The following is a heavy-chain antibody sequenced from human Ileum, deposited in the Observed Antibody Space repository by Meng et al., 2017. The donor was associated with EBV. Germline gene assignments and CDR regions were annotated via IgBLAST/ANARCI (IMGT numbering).Heavy chain of an antibody. V-gene: IGHV4-30-4*01. J-gene: IGHJ6*02. Sequence: QEHLQESGPGLVEPSPXLSLTCTXSGGPISSGNYFWSWIRQSPGKGLEWIGIIYYSGNAYYNPSLRSRATLSVDASKNQLSLKLKSVTGADTAVYYCARGGQESAAVTAGYYHGMDVWGQGTTVTVAS. D-gene: IGHD4-17*01. CDR1: GGPISSGNYF. CDR2: IYYSGNA. CDR3: ARGGQESAAVTAGYYHGMDV.